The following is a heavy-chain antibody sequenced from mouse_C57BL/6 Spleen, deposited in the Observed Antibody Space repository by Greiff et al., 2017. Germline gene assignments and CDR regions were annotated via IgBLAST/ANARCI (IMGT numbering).Heavy chain of an antibody. J-gene: IGHJ2*01. CDR1: GYTFTSYW. D-gene: IGHD1-1*01. V-gene: IGHV1-52*01. Sequence: QVQLQQPGAELVRPGSSVKLSCKASGYTFTSYWMHWLKQRPIQGLEWIGNIDPSDSETHYNQKFKDQATLTVEKSSSAAYMQLSSLTSADSAVYCYSFITTVVAGFDYWGQGTTLTVSS. CDR2: IDPSDSET. CDR3: SFITTVVAGFDY.